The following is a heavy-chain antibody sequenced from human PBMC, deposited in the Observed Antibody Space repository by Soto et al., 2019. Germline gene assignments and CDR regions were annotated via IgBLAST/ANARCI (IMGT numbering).Heavy chain of an antibody. Sequence: QVQLVESGGGVVQPGRSLRLSCAASGFTFSSYAMHWVRQAPGKGLEWVAVISYDGSNKYYADSVKGRFTISRDNSKNTRYLQMNSLRAEDTAVYYCARDYQGLDYWGQGTLVTVSS. V-gene: IGHV3-30-3*01. CDR3: ARDYQGLDY. CDR2: ISYDGSNK. D-gene: IGHD2-2*01. J-gene: IGHJ4*02. CDR1: GFTFSSYA.